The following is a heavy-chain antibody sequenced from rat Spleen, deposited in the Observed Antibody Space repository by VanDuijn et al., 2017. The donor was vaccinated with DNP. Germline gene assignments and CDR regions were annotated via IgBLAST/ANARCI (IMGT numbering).Heavy chain of an antibody. CDR3: ATNSYFDY. V-gene: IGHV5S10*01. CDR2: ISTSTNRT. Sequence: EVQLVESGGGLGQPGRSLKLSCAASGFTFSDYNMVWVRQAPKKGLEWVATISTSTNRTYYPDSVKGRFTISRDNAKSSLYLQMNSMKSEDTANYYCATNSYFDYWGQGVRVTVSS. CDR1: GFTFSDYN. J-gene: IGHJ2*01.